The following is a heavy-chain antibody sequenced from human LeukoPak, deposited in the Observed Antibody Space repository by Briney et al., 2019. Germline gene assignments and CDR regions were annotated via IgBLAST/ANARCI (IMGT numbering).Heavy chain of an antibody. CDR2: ISGSGGST. J-gene: IGHJ4*02. CDR1: GFTFSSYA. CDR3: AKVGVNYDFWSGYSDPYYFDY. V-gene: IGHV3-23*01. Sequence: RGSLRLSCAASGFTFSSYAMSWVRQAPGKGLEWVSAISGSGGSTYYADSVKGRFTISRDNSKNTLYLQMNSLRAEDTAVYYCAKVGVNYDFWSGYSDPYYFDYWGQGTLVTVSS. D-gene: IGHD3-3*01.